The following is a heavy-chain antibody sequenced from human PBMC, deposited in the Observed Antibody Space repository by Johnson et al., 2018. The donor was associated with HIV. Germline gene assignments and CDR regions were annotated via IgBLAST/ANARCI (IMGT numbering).Heavy chain of an antibody. J-gene: IGHJ3*02. V-gene: IGHV3-66*02. D-gene: IGHD3-16*02. CDR2: IYRDGST. CDR1: GFTFSDSY. Sequence: VQLVESGGGLVQPGRSLRLSCAASGFTFSDSYMSWIRQAPGEGLEWVSIIYRDGSTYYADSVKGRFTISRDNSKNTLYLQMNSLRAEDTAVYYCAKDLGGSYRAFDIWGQGTMVTVSS. CDR3: AKDLGGSYRAFDI.